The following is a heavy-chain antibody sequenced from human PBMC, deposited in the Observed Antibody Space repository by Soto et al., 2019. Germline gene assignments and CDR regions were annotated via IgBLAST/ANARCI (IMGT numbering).Heavy chain of an antibody. CDR2: IYYSGST. D-gene: IGHD2-2*02. CDR1: GGSISSSSYY. V-gene: IGHV4-39*01. J-gene: IGHJ4*02. CDR3: ARHASPTALPTFDY. Sequence: QLQLQESGPGLVKPSETLSLTCTVSGGSISSSSYYWGWIRQPPGKGLEWIGSIYYSGSTYYNPSLKSRVTISVDTSKNQFSLKLSSVTAADTAVYYCARHASPTALPTFDYWGQGTLVTVSS.